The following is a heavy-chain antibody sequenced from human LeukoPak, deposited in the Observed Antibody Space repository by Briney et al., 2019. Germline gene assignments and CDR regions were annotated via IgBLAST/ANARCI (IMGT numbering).Heavy chain of an antibody. CDR2: IYTSGSI. CDR1: GGSISSGLYY. J-gene: IGHJ5*02. D-gene: IGHD3-10*01. CDR3: ARELNLVRAVSYNWFDP. V-gene: IGHV4-61*02. Sequence: SQTLSLTCTVSGGSISSGLYYWSWIRQPAGKGLEWIGRIYTSGSINYNSSLKSRVTISLDTSKNQFSLKLSSVTAADTAVYYCARELNLVRAVSYNWFDPWGQGTLVTVSS.